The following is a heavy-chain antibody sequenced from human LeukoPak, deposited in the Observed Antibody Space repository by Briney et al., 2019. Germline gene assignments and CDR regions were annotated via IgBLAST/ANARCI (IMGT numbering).Heavy chain of an antibody. CDR2: IYYSGST. V-gene: IGHV4-31*03. J-gene: IGHJ4*02. D-gene: IGHD2-8*01. Sequence: SQPLSLTCTVSGGSISSDNYYWSWIRQHPGKGLEWIGYIYYSGSTNYNPSLKSRVTISVDTSKNQFSLKLSSVTAADTAVYYCARGVIVLMVYATYFDYWGQGTLVTVSS. CDR3: ARGVIVLMVYATYFDY. CDR1: GGSISSDNYY.